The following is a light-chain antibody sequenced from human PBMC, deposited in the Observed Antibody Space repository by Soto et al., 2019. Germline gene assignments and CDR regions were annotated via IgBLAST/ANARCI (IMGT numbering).Light chain of an antibody. Sequence: QSVLTQPPSASGTPGQRVTISCSGSSSNIGSNYVYWYQQLPGTAPKLLIYRNNQRPSGVPDRFSGSKSGTSASLAISGLRSEDEADYYCAAWYASLSGYVVFGGGTKLTVL. J-gene: IGLJ2*01. V-gene: IGLV1-47*01. CDR2: RNN. CDR3: AAWYASLSGYVV. CDR1: SSNIGSNY.